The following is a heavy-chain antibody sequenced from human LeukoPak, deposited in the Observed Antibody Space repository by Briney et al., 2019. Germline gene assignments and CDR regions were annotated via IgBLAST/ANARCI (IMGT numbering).Heavy chain of an antibody. V-gene: IGHV3-30*02. CDR2: IRYDGSNK. J-gene: IGHJ4*02. CDR1: GFTFSSYG. D-gene: IGHD1-26*01. CDR3: AKDDRDEVGATQAFDY. Sequence: GGSLSLSCAASGFTFSSYGMHWVRQAAGKGLEWVAFIRYDGSNKYYADFVKGRLTISRDNSKNTLYLQMNSLSAEDTAVYYCAKDDRDEVGATQAFDYWGQGTLVTVSS.